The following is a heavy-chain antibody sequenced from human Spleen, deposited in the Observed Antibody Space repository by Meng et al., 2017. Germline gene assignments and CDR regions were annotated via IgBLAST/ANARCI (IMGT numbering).Heavy chain of an antibody. CDR2: INHSGSA. V-gene: IGHV4-34*01. D-gene: IGHD4-11*01. J-gene: IGHJ4*02. Sequence: QVPLHKWGAGLFKASASLSLTCVVSGGSFSDYYWSWIRQPPGKGLDWIGEINHSGSANYNPSLESRATISVDTSQNNLSLKLSSVTAADSAVYYCARGPTTMAHDFDYWGQGTLVTVSS. CDR1: GGSFSDYY. CDR3: ARGPTTMAHDFDY.